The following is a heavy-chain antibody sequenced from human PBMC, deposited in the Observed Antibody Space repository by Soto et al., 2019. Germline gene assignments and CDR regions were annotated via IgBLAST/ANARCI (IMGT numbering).Heavy chain of an antibody. V-gene: IGHV1-69*13. D-gene: IGHD5-18*01. CDR1: GGTFSSYA. J-gene: IGHJ6*02. CDR2: IIPIFGTA. Sequence: ASVKVSCKASGGTFSSYAISWVRQAPGQGLEWMGGIIPIFGTANYAQKFQGRVTITADESTSTAYMELSSLRSEDTAVYYCADSGYSYGRNYYYYGMDVWGQGTTVTVSS. CDR3: ADSGYSYGRNYYYYGMDV.